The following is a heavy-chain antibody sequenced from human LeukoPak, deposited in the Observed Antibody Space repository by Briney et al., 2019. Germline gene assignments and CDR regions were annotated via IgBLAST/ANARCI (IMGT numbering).Heavy chain of an antibody. CDR3: ARVKGGYDFAPRFDY. CDR1: GFTFSSYW. J-gene: IGHJ4*02. CDR2: IKQDGSEK. Sequence: PGGSLRLSCAASGFTFSSYWMSWVRQAPGKGLEWVANIKQDGSEKYYVDSVKGRFTISRDNAKNSLYLQMNSLRAEDTAVYYCARVKGGYDFAPRFDYWGQGTLVTVSS. V-gene: IGHV3-7*01. D-gene: IGHD5-12*01.